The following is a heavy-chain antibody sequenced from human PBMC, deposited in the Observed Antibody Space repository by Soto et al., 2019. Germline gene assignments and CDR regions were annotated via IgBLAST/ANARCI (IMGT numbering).Heavy chain of an antibody. CDR2: MSPNSGNT. CDR3: ATDGHVRGVSEYYFDY. CDR1: GYTFASYG. V-gene: IGHV1-8*02. Sequence: ASVKVSCKASGYTFASYGSSWVRQAPGQGLEWMGWMSPNSGNTGYAQKFQGRVTMTEDTSTDTAYMELSSLRSEDTAVYYCATDGHVRGVSEYYFDYWGQGTLVTVSS. D-gene: IGHD3-10*01. J-gene: IGHJ4*02.